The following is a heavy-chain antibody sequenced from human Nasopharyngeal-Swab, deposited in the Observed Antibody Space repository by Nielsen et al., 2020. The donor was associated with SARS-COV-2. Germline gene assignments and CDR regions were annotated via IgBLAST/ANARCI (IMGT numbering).Heavy chain of an antibody. CDR2: IWYDGSNK. CDR1: GFTFSSYG. CDR3: ARAKGGYSGYGYIDY. J-gene: IGHJ4*02. V-gene: IGHV3-33*01. Sequence: GESLKISCAASGFTFSSYGMHWVRQAPGKGPEWVAVIWYDGSNKYYADSVKGRFTISRDNSKNTLYLQMNSLRAEDTAVYYCARAKGGYSGYGYIDYWGQGTLVTVSS. D-gene: IGHD5-12*01.